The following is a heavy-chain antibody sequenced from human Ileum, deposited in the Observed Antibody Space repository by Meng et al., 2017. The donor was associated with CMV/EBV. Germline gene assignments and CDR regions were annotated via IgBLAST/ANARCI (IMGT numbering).Heavy chain of an antibody. Sequence: GESLKISCAVSGFTVSSNEMSWVRQAPGMGLEWVSVTYSGGTTYYADSVKGRFIVPRDNSKNTFYLLMNSLRPEDTAIYFCRGWVDLSSATDVWGQGTSVTVSS. CDR1: GFTVSSNE. CDR3: RGWVDLSSATDV. V-gene: IGHV3-66*02. CDR2: TYSGGTT. D-gene: IGHD1-26*01. J-gene: IGHJ6*02.